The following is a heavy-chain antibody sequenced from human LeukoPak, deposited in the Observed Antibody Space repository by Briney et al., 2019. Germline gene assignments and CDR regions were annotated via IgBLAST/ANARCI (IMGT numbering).Heavy chain of an antibody. J-gene: IGHJ4*02. V-gene: IGHV3-30*02. CDR3: AKDRIAARFFPDY. CDR2: IRYDGSNK. D-gene: IGHD6-6*01. CDR1: GFTFSSYG. Sequence: GGSLRLSCAASGFTFSSYGMHWVRQAPGKGLEWVAFIRYDGSNKYYADSVKGRFTISRDNSKNTLYLQMNSLRAEDTAVYYCAKDRIAARFFPDYWGQGTLVTVSS.